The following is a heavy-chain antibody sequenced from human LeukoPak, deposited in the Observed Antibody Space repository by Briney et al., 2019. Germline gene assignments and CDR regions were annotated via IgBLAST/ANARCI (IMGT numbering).Heavy chain of an antibody. J-gene: IGHJ4*02. Sequence: PSETLSLTCTVSGGSIRSYYWSWIRQPAGKGLEWIGRIHSSGSTNYNPSLKSRVTMSVDTSKNQFSLKLTSVTAADTAVYFCARGPPTDYYDSSGFYYVFDYWGQGTLVTVSS. V-gene: IGHV4-4*07. D-gene: IGHD3-22*01. CDR2: IHSSGST. CDR1: GGSIRSYY. CDR3: ARGPPTDYYDSSGFYYVFDY.